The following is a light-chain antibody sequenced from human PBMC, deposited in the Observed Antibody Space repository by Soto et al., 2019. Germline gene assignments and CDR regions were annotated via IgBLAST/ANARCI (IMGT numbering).Light chain of an antibody. CDR3: QQYGSSSTWT. J-gene: IGKJ1*01. V-gene: IGKV3-20*01. Sequence: EIVLTQSPGTLSLSPGERATLSCRASQSVSSAYLAWYQHKPDQPPTLLIYAASSRVTGIPDRFSGSGSGTDVTLTISRLEPEDFAVYYCQQYGSSSTWTFGQGTKVEIK. CDR1: QSVSSAY. CDR2: AAS.